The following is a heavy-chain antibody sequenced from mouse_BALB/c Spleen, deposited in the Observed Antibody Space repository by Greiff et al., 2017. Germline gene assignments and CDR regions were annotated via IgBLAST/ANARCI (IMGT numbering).Heavy chain of an antibody. D-gene: IGHD4-1*01. J-gene: IGHJ3*01. CDR2: ISSGGGST. V-gene: IGHV5-12-1*01. Sequence: EVKVEESGGGLVKPGGSLKLSCAASGFAFSSYDMSWVRQTPEKRLEWVAYISSGGGSTYYPDTVKGRFTISRDNAKNTLYLQMSSLKSEDTAMYYCADLTGTFAYWGQGTLVTVSA. CDR3: ADLTGTFAY. CDR1: GFAFSSYD.